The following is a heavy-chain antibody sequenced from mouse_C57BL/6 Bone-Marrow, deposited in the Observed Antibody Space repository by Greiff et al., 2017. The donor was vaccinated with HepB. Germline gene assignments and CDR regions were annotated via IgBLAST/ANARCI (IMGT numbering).Heavy chain of an antibody. V-gene: IGHV1-81*01. CDR2: IYPRSGNT. Sequence: VQLQQSGAELARPGASVKLSCKASGYTFTSYGISWVKQSTEQGLEWIGEIYPRSGNTYYNEKFKGKATLTADKSSSTAYMELRSLTSEDSAVYFCARPDYGSSYFDYWGQGTTLTVSS. J-gene: IGHJ2*01. CDR1: GYTFTSYG. CDR3: ARPDYGSSYFDY. D-gene: IGHD1-1*01.